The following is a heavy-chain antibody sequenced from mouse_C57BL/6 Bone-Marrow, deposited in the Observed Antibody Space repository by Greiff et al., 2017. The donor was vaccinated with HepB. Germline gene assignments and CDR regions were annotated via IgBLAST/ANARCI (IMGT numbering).Heavy chain of an antibody. CDR3: AADGADAMDD. D-gene: IGHD1-1*02. V-gene: IGHV1-53*01. J-gene: IGHJ4*01. Sequence: QVQLKQPGTELVKPGASVKLSCTASGYTFTSYWMHWVKQRPGQGLEWIGNINPSNGGTNYNEKFKSKATLTVDKSSSTAYMQRSSLTSEDSAVYDCAADGADAMDDWGQGTSVTVSS. CDR1: GYTFTSYW. CDR2: INPSNGGT.